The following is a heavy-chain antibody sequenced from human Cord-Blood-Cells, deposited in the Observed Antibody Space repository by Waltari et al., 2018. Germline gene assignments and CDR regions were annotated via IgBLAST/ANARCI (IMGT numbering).Heavy chain of an antibody. CDR1: GSTFTGYY. D-gene: IGHD1-26*01. Sequence: QVQLVQSGAEVKKPGASVKVSCKASGSTFTGYYMHWVRQAPGQGLEWMGGINPNRGGKNYAQKVKGRGTRTRETAISTAYMELSRLRSDDTAVYDCARDLDVGATIAYYMDVWGKGTTVTGSS. CDR2: INPNRGGK. V-gene: IGHV1-2*02. J-gene: IGHJ6*03. CDR3: ARDLDVGATIAYYMDV.